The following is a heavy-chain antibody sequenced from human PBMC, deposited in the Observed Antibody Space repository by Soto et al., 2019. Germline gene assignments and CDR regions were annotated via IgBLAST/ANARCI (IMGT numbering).Heavy chain of an antibody. D-gene: IGHD5-12*01. CDR1: GGTFSNYP. Sequence: QVQLVQSGAEVKKPGSSVKVSCKASGGTFSNYPISWVRQAPGQGLEWMGGIIPIFGTTNYAQKFQGRVTITADESTSTADMEPSSLRSEDTAVFYCARGNHRWLQLWYFDLWGRGTLVTVSS. V-gene: IGHV1-69*12. CDR2: IIPIFGTT. J-gene: IGHJ2*01. CDR3: ARGNHRWLQLWYFDL.